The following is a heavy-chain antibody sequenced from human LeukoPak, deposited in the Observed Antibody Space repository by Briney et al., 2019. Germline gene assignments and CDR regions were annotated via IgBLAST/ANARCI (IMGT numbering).Heavy chain of an antibody. CDR2: ISYDGSNK. Sequence: PGGSLRLSCAASGFTFNDYGMHWVRQAPGKGLEWVAVISYDGSNKYYADSVKGRFTISRDNSKNTLYLQMNSPRAEDTAVYYCARARGIRFLEWLLSGYWGQGTLVTVSS. CDR3: ARARGIRFLEWLLSGY. J-gene: IGHJ4*02. CDR1: GFTFNDYG. V-gene: IGHV3-30*03. D-gene: IGHD3-3*01.